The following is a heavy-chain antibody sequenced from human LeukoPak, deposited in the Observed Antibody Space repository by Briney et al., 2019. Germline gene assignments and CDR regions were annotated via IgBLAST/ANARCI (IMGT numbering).Heavy chain of an antibody. J-gene: IGHJ5*02. V-gene: IGHV4-34*01. CDR3: ARGSIIDVRGSGSYYGNWFDP. D-gene: IGHD3-10*01. CDR2: INHSGTT. Sequence: SETLSLTCAVYGESFSGYYWSWIRQPPGKGLEWIGEINHSGTTNYNPSLKSRVTISVDTSKNHFSLTLSSVTAADTAVYYCARGSIIDVRGSGSYYGNWFDPWGQGTLVTVSS. CDR1: GESFSGYY.